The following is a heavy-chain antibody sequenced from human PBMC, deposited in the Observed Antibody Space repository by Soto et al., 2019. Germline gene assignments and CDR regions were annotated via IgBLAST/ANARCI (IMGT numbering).Heavy chain of an antibody. Sequence: GALVKVSCKASGGTFSSYAISWVRQAPGQGLEWMGGIIPIFGTANYAQKFQGRVTITADKSTSTAYMELSSLRSEDTAVYYCARGRGDLAAALYYFDYWGPGTLVTVSS. CDR3: ARGRGDLAAALYYFDY. CDR1: GGTFSSYA. V-gene: IGHV1-69*06. D-gene: IGHD6-13*01. CDR2: IIPIFGTA. J-gene: IGHJ4*02.